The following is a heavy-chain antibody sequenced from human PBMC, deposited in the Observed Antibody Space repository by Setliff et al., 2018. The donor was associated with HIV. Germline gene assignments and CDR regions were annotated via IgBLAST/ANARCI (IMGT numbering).Heavy chain of an antibody. D-gene: IGHD3-22*01. CDR3: ASRIYYYDESRVLREEGFVP. V-gene: IGHV4-59*05. J-gene: IGHJ5*02. Sequence: SETLSLTCAVYTESLTRYDWAWIRQSPEKGLEWTGSIYHTGRTYYNRSLESRLTISIDTSKNQFSLKLTSVTAADTAMYYCASRIYYYDESRVLREEGFVPWGQGTLVTVSS. CDR2: IYHTGRT. CDR1: TESLTRYD.